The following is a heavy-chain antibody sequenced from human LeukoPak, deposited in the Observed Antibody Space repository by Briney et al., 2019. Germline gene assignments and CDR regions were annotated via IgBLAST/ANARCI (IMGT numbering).Heavy chain of an antibody. Sequence: ASVKVSCKASGYSFTNYGISWVRQAPGQGLEWMGWISAYNGNTNYAQKFQGRVTMTTDISTSTAYMEVRSLRSDDTAVFYCARDRADSSSGGGVGYFDYWGQGTLVIVSS. CDR1: GYSFTNYG. J-gene: IGHJ4*02. CDR3: ARDRADSSSGGGVGYFDY. V-gene: IGHV1-18*01. CDR2: ISAYNGNT. D-gene: IGHD6-13*01.